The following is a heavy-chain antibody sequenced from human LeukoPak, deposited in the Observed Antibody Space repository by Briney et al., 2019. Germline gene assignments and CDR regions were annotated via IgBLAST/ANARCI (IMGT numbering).Heavy chain of an antibody. V-gene: IGHV3-15*01. CDR2: VKSKADGGAT. CDR1: GFTFSSYG. Sequence: GGSLRLSCAASGFTFSSYGMHWVRQAPGKGLEWVGRVKSKADGGATDYAAPVKGRFTISRDDSENTFYLQMNSLKTEDTALYYCTSDPRIGRYFDFWGQGTLVTVS. J-gene: IGHJ4*02. D-gene: IGHD1-26*01. CDR3: TSDPRIGRYFDF.